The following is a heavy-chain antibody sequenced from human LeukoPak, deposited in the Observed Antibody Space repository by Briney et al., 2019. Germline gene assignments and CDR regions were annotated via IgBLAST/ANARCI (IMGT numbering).Heavy chain of an antibody. Sequence: SVKVSCKASGGTFSSYAISWVRQAPGQGLEWMGGIIPIFGTANYAQKFQGRVTITADESTSTAYMELSSLRSEDTAVYYCARDPGYSSSWYFGPPYYYYGMDVWGQGTTVTVSS. J-gene: IGHJ6*02. D-gene: IGHD6-13*01. CDR2: IIPIFGTA. V-gene: IGHV1-69*01. CDR3: ARDPGYSSSWYFGPPYYYYGMDV. CDR1: GGTFSSYA.